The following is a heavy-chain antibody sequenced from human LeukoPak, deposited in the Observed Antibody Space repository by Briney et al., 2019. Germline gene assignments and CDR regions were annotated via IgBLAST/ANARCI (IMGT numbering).Heavy chain of an antibody. J-gene: IGHJ6*03. Sequence: ETLSLTCTVSGDSISSSSYYWGWVRQAPGKGLEWVSSISDRSGHIYYADSVKGRFTISRDNAKNSLSLQMSSLRVEDTALYYCARHGSGSLPYYYYYYMDVWGKGTTVTVSS. CDR1: GDSISSSSYY. CDR3: ARHGSGSLPYYYYYYMDV. V-gene: IGHV3-21*04. CDR2: ISDRSGHI. D-gene: IGHD3-10*01.